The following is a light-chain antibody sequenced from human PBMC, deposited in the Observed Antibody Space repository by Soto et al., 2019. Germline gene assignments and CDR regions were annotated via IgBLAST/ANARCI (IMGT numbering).Light chain of an antibody. CDR1: QSVGSY. CDR3: QQRSNWPRGT. Sequence: EIVLTQSPATLSLSPGERATLSCRASQSVGSYLGWYQHKPGQAPRLLSYDASNRAPGIPARFSGSGSGTDFTLTTSSLEPEDFAVYYCQQRSNWPRGTFGQGTKLEIK. V-gene: IGKV3-11*01. J-gene: IGKJ2*01. CDR2: DAS.